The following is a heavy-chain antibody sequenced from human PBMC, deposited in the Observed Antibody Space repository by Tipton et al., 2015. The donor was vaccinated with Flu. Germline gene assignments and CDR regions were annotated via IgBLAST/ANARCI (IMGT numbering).Heavy chain of an antibody. Sequence: SLRLSCSVSGDSIGSRFYWGWIRQAPGKGLEWVASVTGGGGTTYFADSVKGRFTISRDNYRNMVFLQMNNLRVEDTAEYYCAKVIPEFVAGLDYWGRGTLVTVSS. D-gene: IGHD6-19*01. CDR3: AKVIPEFVAGLDY. J-gene: IGHJ4*02. CDR2: VTGGGGTT. CDR1: GDSIGSRFY. V-gene: IGHV3-23*01.